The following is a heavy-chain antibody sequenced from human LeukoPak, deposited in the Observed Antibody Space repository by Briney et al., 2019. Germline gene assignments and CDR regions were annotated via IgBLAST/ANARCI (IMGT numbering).Heavy chain of an antibody. Sequence: GGSLRLSCAASGFTFSSYGMSWVRQAPGKGLEWVSAISGSGGSTYYADSVKGRFTISRDNSKNTLYLQMNSLRAEDTAVYYCAKAKGSITMIVVVINPASDYWGQGTLVTVSS. CDR2: ISGSGGST. CDR3: AKAKGSITMIVVVINPASDY. D-gene: IGHD3-22*01. CDR1: GFTFSSYG. V-gene: IGHV3-23*01. J-gene: IGHJ4*02.